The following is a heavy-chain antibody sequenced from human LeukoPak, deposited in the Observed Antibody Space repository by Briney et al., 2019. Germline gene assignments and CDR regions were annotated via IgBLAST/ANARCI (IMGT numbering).Heavy chain of an antibody. CDR2: IRQDGNEK. CDR3: AKDGVGAIGY. CDR1: GFTFSSYW. V-gene: IGHV3-7*01. J-gene: IGHJ4*02. Sequence: PGGSLRLSCAASGFTFSSYWMSWVRQAPGKGLEWVANIRQDGNEKYYVDSVKGRFTISRDNSKNTLYLQMNSLRAEDTAVYYCAKDGVGAIGYWGQGTLVTVSS. D-gene: IGHD1-26*01.